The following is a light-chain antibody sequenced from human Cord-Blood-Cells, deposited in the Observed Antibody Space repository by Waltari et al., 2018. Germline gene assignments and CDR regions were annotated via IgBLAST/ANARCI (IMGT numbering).Light chain of an antibody. CDR1: ALPKQY. V-gene: IGLV3-25*03. Sequence: SYELTQPPSVSVSPGQTARITCSGDALPKQYAYWYQQKPGQAPVLVIYKDSERPSGNPERVCGSSAGTTVTLTISGVQAEDEADYYCQSADSSGTYYVFGTGTKVTVL. CDR3: QSADSSGTYYV. J-gene: IGLJ1*01. CDR2: KDS.